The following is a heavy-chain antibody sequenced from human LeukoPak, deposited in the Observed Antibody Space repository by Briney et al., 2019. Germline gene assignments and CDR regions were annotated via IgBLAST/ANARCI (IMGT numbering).Heavy chain of an antibody. V-gene: IGHV3-23*01. CDR1: GFTFSSYA. CDR2: ISGSGDNT. CDR3: AKGSYYDSSGSFYIDY. Sequence: GGSLRLSCAASGFTFSSYAMSWVRQAPGKGLEWVSGISGSGDNTYYADSVKGRFTISRDNSKNTLYVQVNSLGTEDTAAYYCAKGSYYDSSGSFYIDYWGQGTLVTVSS. D-gene: IGHD3-22*01. J-gene: IGHJ4*02.